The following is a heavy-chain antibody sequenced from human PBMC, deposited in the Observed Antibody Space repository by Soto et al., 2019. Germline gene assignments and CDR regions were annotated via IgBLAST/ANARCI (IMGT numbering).Heavy chain of an antibody. Sequence: PGGSLRLSCTASGFTFGDYAMSWVRQAPGKGLEWVGFIRSKAYGGTTEYAASVKGRFTISRDDSKSIAYLQMNSLKTEDTAVYYCTRDKEIVVAPGWFDPWGQGTLVTVSS. CDR2: IRSKAYGGTT. D-gene: IGHD3-22*01. CDR1: GFTFGDYA. V-gene: IGHV3-49*04. CDR3: TRDKEIVVAPGWFDP. J-gene: IGHJ5*02.